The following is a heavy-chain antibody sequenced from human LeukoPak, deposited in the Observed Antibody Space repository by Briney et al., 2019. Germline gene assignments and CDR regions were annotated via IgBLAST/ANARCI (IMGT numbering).Heavy chain of an antibody. D-gene: IGHD6-19*01. Sequence: PGGSLRLSCAASGFTVSSNYMSWVRQAPGKGLEWVSVIYSGGSTYYADSVKGRFTISRDNSKNTLYLQMNSLRAEDTAVYYCARASGNYYYYYMDVWGKGTTVTISS. V-gene: IGHV3-66*01. CDR3: ARASGNYYYYYMDV. CDR1: GFTVSSNY. CDR2: IYSGGST. J-gene: IGHJ6*03.